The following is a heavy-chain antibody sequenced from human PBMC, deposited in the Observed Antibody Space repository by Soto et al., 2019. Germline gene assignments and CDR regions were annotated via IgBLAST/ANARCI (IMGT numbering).Heavy chain of an antibody. CDR3: ARGRYCSSTGCNTYGMDV. D-gene: IGHD2-2*01. J-gene: IGHJ6*02. V-gene: IGHV3-33*01. CDR2: IWYDGSNK. CDR1: GFTFSSYG. Sequence: QVQLVESGGGVVQPGRSLRLSCAASGFTFSSYGLHWVRQAPGKGLEWVAVIWYDGSNKYYADSVKGRFTISRDNSKNTLYLLMNSLRAEDTAVYYCARGRYCSSTGCNTYGMDVWGHGTTVTVFS.